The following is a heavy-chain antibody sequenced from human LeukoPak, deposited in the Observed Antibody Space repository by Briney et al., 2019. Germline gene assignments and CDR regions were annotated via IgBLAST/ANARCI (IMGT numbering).Heavy chain of an antibody. Sequence: SETLSLTCTVSGGSISSSSYYWGWIRQPPGKGLEWIGSIYYSGSTYYNPSLKSRVTISVDTSKNQFSLKLSSVTAADTAVYYCARQRFDYYDSSGYYYGFDYWGQGTLVTVSS. CDR3: ARQRFDYYDSSGYYYGFDY. CDR2: IYYSGST. CDR1: GGSISSSSYY. V-gene: IGHV4-39*01. J-gene: IGHJ4*02. D-gene: IGHD3-22*01.